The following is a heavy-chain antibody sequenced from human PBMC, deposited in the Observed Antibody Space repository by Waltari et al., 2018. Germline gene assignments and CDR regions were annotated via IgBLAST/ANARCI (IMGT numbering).Heavy chain of an antibody. D-gene: IGHD2-15*01. Sequence: QVQLVESGGGVVQPGGSLRLSCAASGFTFSRYGMHWIRQAPGKGLEWVAFIRYDGSNKYYADSVKGRFTISRDNSKNTLYLQMNSLRAEDTAVYYCAKVGGVAAIWGYYYMDVWGKGTTVTVSS. CDR3: AKVGGVAAIWGYYYMDV. J-gene: IGHJ6*03. CDR1: GFTFSRYG. V-gene: IGHV3-30*02. CDR2: IRYDGSNK.